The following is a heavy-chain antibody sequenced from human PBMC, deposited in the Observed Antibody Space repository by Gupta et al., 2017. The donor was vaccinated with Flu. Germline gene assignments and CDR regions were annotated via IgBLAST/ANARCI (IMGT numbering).Heavy chain of an antibody. J-gene: IGHJ4*02. D-gene: IGHD2-15*01. Sequence: EVQLLESGGGLVQPGGSLRLSCAASGFPFSSYAFTWVRPAPGKGLEWVSEISGSGGSTYYADSVKGRFTISRDNSKNTLYLQMNSLRAEDTAVYYCAKDQVRADCSGGSCYPYDYWGQGTLVTVSS. CDR1: GFPFSSYA. CDR3: AKDQVRADCSGGSCYPYDY. CDR2: ISGSGGST. V-gene: IGHV3-23*01.